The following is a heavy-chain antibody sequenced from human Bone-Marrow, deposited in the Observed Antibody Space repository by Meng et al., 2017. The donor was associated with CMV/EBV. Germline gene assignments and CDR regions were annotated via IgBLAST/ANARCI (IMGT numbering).Heavy chain of an antibody. Sequence: GVLKISCAASGFTFSSYAMSWVRQAPGKGLEWVSAISGSGGSTYYADSVKGRFTISRDNSKNTLYLQMNSLRAEDTAVYYCAKEDAYCSSTSCYNVDYWGQGTLVTVSS. CDR2: ISGSGGST. D-gene: IGHD2-2*02. CDR1: GFTFSSYA. V-gene: IGHV3-23*01. CDR3: AKEDAYCSSTSCYNVDY. J-gene: IGHJ4*02.